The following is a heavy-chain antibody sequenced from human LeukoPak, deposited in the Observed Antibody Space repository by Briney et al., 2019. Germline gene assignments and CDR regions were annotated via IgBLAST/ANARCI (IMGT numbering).Heavy chain of an antibody. CDR3: ASPSPKYYYDSSGVFDY. D-gene: IGHD3-22*01. CDR2: INPSGGST. CDR1: GYTFTSYY. Sequence: ASVKVSCKASGYTFTSYYMHWVRQAPGQGLEWMGIINPSGGSTSYAQKFQGRVTMTRDTSTSTVYMELSSLRSEDTAVYYCASPSPKYYYDSSGVFDYWGQGTLVTVSS. V-gene: IGHV1-46*01. J-gene: IGHJ4*02.